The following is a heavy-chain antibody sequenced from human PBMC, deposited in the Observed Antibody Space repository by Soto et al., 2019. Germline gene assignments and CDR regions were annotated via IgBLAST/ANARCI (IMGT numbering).Heavy chain of an antibody. CDR2: IYPGDSDT. J-gene: IGHJ5*01. V-gene: IGHV5-51*01. CDR3: TRQGGGRIAGTSDACFEP. D-gene: IGHD6-13*01. CDR1: GYDFTTYW. Sequence: GESLKISCKGFGYDFTTYWIGWVRQMPGKGLEWMGIIYPGDSDTRYSPSFRGQVTISADKSINSAYLQWSSLKASDTAIYYCTRQGGGRIAGTSDACFEPWGQESLFTVSS.